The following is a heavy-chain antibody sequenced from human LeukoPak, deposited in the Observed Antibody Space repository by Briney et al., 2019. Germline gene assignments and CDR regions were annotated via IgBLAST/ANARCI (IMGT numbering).Heavy chain of an antibody. CDR3: AKDLISGSTSLVFDY. V-gene: IGHV3-23*01. D-gene: IGHD2-2*01. Sequence: GRSLRLSCAASGFTFGSYAMSWVRQAPGKGLEWVSAISGSGGSTYYADSVKGRFTISRDNSKNTLYLQMNSLRAEDTAVYYCAKDLISGSTSLVFDYWGQGTLVTVSS. CDR1: GFTFGSYA. CDR2: ISGSGGST. J-gene: IGHJ4*02.